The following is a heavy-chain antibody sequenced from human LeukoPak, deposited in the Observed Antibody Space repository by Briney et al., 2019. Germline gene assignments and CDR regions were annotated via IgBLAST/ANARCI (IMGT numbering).Heavy chain of an antibody. Sequence: GGSLRLSRAASGFTVSSNYMSWVRQAPGKGLEWVSVIYSGGSTYYADSVKGRFTISRDNSKNTLYLQMNSLRAEDTAVYYCARSRDGYNRLEYWGQGTLVTVSS. CDR1: GFTVSSNY. J-gene: IGHJ4*02. CDR3: ARSRDGYNRLEY. D-gene: IGHD5-24*01. CDR2: IYSGGST. V-gene: IGHV3-66*01.